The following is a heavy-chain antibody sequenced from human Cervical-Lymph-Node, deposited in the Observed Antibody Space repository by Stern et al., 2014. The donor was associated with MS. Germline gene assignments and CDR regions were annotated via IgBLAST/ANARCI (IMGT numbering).Heavy chain of an antibody. CDR2: INSDGATI. Sequence: EVQLEESGGGLVQPGGSLRLSCVASGFTFRNYWMHWVRQGPGKGLGLVARINSDGATITHVDSVKGRFTISRDKPKNTLYLQMNSLRVEDTAVYYCTKDAYGPEDYWGQGTSVTVSS. V-gene: IGHV3-74*03. CDR1: GFTFRNYW. CDR3: TKDAYGPEDY. J-gene: IGHJ4*02. D-gene: IGHD3-10*01.